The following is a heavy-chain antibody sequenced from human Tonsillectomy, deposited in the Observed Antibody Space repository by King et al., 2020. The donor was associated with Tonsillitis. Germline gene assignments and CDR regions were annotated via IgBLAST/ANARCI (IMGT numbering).Heavy chain of an antibody. CDR2: IWYDGSNK. V-gene: IGHV3-33*01. J-gene: IGHJ4*02. Sequence: VQLVESGGGVVQPGRSLRLSCAASGFTFSSYGMHWVRQAPGKGLEWVAVIWYDGSNKYYADSVKGRFTISRDNSKNTLYLQMNSLRCEDTAVYYCARDQHYYGSGSYYTPTDYWGQGTLVTVSS. D-gene: IGHD3-10*01. CDR3: ARDQHYYGSGSYYTPTDY. CDR1: GFTFSSYG.